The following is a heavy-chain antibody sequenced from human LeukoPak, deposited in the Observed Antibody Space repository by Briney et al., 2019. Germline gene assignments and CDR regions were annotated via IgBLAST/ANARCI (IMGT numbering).Heavy chain of an antibody. D-gene: IGHD6-13*01. CDR1: GGSISSYY. V-gene: IGHV4-59*12. Sequence: SETLSLTCTASGGSISSYYWSWIRQPPGKGLEWIGYIYYSGSTNYNPSLKSRVTISVDTSKNQFSLKLSSVTAADTAVYYCARSGGVSTAGPFYYYYYYMDVWGKGTTVTISS. CDR3: ARSGGVSTAGPFYYYYYYMDV. CDR2: IYYSGST. J-gene: IGHJ6*03.